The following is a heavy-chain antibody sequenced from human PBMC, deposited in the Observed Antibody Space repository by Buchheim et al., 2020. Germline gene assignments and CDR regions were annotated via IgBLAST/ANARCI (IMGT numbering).Heavy chain of an antibody. CDR2: IRSRGGST. CDR3: AKEKLGAEIWNALFDY. Sequence: EVQLLESGGDLVQPGGSLRLSCAASGFTFSSYAMSWVRQAPGKGLEWVSAIRSRGGSTYYADSGKGRFTVSRENSTNTLYLQMNSLRAKDTAVYYCAKEKLGAEIWNALFDYWGQGTL. V-gene: IGHV3-23*01. D-gene: IGHD6-13*01. J-gene: IGHJ4*02. CDR1: GFTFSSYA.